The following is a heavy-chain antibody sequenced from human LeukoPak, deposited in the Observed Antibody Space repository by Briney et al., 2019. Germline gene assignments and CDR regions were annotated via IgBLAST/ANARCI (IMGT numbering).Heavy chain of an antibody. D-gene: IGHD3-10*01. Sequence: GGSLRLSCAASGFTFSTYAMSWVRLAPGKGLEWVSTISDSGGETYYADSVKGRFTISIDNSRNTLYLQMNSLRAEDTAFYYCANSHSDAQRGYFDFWGQGTLVTVSS. CDR3: ANSHSDAQRGYFDF. V-gene: IGHV3-23*01. CDR1: GFTFSTYA. J-gene: IGHJ4*02. CDR2: ISDSGGET.